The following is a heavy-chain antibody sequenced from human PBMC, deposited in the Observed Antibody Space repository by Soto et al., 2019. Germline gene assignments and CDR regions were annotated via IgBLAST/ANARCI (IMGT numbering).Heavy chain of an antibody. Sequence: SETLSLTCTVSGGSISSGDYYWSWIRRPPGKGLEWIGYIYYSGSTYYNPSLKSRVTISVDTSKNQFSLKLSSVTAADTAVYYCARVSEYSSGWFDYWGQGTTVTVS. J-gene: IGHJ4*02. V-gene: IGHV4-30-4*01. CDR1: GGSISSGDYY. D-gene: IGHD6-19*01. CDR2: IYYSGST. CDR3: ARVSEYSSGWFDY.